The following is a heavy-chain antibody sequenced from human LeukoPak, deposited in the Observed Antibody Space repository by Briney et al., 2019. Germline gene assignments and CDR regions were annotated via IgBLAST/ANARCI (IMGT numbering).Heavy chain of an antibody. J-gene: IGHJ6*02. Sequence: SETLSLTCAVYGGSFSGYYWSWIRQPPGKGLEWIGYIYYSGSTYYNPSLKSRVTISVDTSKNQFSLKLSSVTAADTAVYYCARVYSSSRMDVWGQGTTVTVSS. V-gene: IGHV4-34*09. CDR1: GGSFSGYY. CDR3: ARVYSSSRMDV. D-gene: IGHD6-13*01. CDR2: IYYSGST.